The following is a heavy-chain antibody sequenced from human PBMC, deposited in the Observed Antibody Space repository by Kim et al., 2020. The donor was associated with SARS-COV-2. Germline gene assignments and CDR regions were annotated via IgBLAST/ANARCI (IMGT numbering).Heavy chain of an antibody. V-gene: IGHV3-30*18. Sequence: GGSLRLSCAASGFTFSSYGMHWVRQAPGKGLEWVAVISYDGSNKYYADSVKGRFTISRDNSKNTLYLQMNSLRAEDTAVYYCAKGSPWLVRGVGDGMDVWGQGTTVTVSS. CDR2: ISYDGSNK. CDR3: AKGSPWLVRGVGDGMDV. CDR1: GFTFSSYG. J-gene: IGHJ6*02. D-gene: IGHD6-19*01.